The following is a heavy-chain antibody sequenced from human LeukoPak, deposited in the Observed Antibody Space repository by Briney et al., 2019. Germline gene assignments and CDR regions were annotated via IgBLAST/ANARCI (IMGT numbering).Heavy chain of an antibody. CDR1: GFNFRNYG. Sequence: PGGSLRLSCVASGFNFRNYGMNWVRQAPGKGLGWVAAVSDDGDKTYYGDSGKGRFTVSRDNSKNTLYLQMSSLRAEDTAVYYCAGRTYYFDYWGQGTLVTVSS. J-gene: IGHJ4*02. CDR3: AGRTYYFDY. CDR2: VSDDGDKT. D-gene: IGHD3-16*01. V-gene: IGHV3-23*01.